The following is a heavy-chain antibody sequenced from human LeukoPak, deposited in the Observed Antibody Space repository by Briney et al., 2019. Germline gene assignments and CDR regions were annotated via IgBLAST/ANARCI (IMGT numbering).Heavy chain of an antibody. CDR3: ANSDDSRYYIDY. CDR2: SYYSGSA. V-gene: IGHV4-39*07. J-gene: IGHJ4*02. Sequence: PSETLSLTCTVSGGSISNSRCYWGWIRQSPGKGLEWIGSSYYSGSAYYNPSLKSRVTISVDTPKNQFSLKLSSVTAADTAVYYCANSDDSRYYIDYWGQGTLVTVSS. D-gene: IGHD3-22*01. CDR1: GGSISNSRCY.